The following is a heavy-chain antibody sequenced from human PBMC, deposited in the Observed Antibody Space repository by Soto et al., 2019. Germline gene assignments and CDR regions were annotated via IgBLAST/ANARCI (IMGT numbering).Heavy chain of an antibody. V-gene: IGHV3-23*01. D-gene: IGHD6-6*01. CDR3: ARDHSSSDAFDF. J-gene: IGHJ3*01. CDR2: ISGSGGST. CDR1: GFTFSSYA. Sequence: GGSLRLSCAASGFTFSSYAMSWVRQAPGKGLEWVSAISGSGGSTYYADSVKGRFTISRDNAKNTLYLQMNSLRAEDTAVYYCARDHSSSDAFDFWGQGTMVTVSS.